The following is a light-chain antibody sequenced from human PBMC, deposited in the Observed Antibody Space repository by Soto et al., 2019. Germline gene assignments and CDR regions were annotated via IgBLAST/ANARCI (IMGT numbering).Light chain of an antibody. V-gene: IGKV3-11*01. J-gene: IGKJ5*01. CDR3: QHGSDWPPFT. Sequence: EIVLTQSPARLSLSPGERATLSCRASQSVNSNLAWYQHKPGQAPRLLIYDASNRATGIPARFSGSGSGTDFTLTVSSVEHEDFAVYYCQHGSDWPPFTFGQGTRLE. CDR2: DAS. CDR1: QSVNSN.